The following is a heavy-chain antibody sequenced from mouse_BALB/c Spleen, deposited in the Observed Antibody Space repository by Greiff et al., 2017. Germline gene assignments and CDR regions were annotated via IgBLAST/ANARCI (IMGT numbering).Heavy chain of an antibody. Sequence: VKLQESGAELVRPGSSVKISCKASGYAFSSYWMNWVKQRPGQGLEWIGQIYPGDGDTNYNGKFKGKATLTADKSSSTAYMQLSSLTSEDSAVYFCSSFTTVEAMDYWGQGTSVTVSS. V-gene: IGHV1-80*01. CDR1: GYAFSSYW. J-gene: IGHJ4*01. CDR3: SSFTTVEAMDY. D-gene: IGHD1-1*01. CDR2: IYPGDGDT.